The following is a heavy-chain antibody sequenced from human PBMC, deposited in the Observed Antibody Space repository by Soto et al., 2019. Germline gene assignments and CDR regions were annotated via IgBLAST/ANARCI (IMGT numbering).Heavy chain of an antibody. J-gene: IGHJ5*02. CDR1: GGSISSGGYY. CDR3: ARARMVPAAISVDWFDP. V-gene: IGHV4-31*03. D-gene: IGHD2-2*02. Sequence: QVQLQESGPGLVKPSQTLSLTCTVSGGSISSGGYYWSWIRQHPGKGLEWIGYIYYSGSTYYNPSLKSRVTISVDTSKNQFSLKLSSVTAADTAGYYCARARMVPAAISVDWFDPWGQGTLVTVSS. CDR2: IYYSGST.